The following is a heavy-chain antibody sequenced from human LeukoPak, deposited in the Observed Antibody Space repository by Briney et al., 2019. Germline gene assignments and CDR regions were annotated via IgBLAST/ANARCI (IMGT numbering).Heavy chain of an antibody. CDR1: GYTFTSYY. CDR2: INPNSGGT. CDR3: ARAPKYRNYFDY. V-gene: IGHV1-2*02. J-gene: IGHJ4*02. D-gene: IGHD6-6*01. Sequence: ASVKVSCKASGYTFTSYYMHWVRQAPGQGLEWMGWINPNSGGTNYAQKFQGRVTMTRDTSISTAYMELSRLRSDDTAVYYCARAPKYRNYFDYWGQGTLVTVSS.